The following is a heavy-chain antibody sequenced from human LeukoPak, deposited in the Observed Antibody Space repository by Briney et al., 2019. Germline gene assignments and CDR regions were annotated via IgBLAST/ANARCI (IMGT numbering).Heavy chain of an antibody. D-gene: IGHD3-10*01. J-gene: IGHJ4*02. CDR1: GFTFSSYG. Sequence: GGSLRLSCAASGFTFSSYGMHWVRQAPGKGLEWVAFIRYDGSNKYYADSVKGRFTISRDNSKNTLYLQMNSLRAEDTAVYYCAKALYYYGSGSYYSIDYWGQGTLVTVSS. V-gene: IGHV3-30*02. CDR3: AKALYYYGSGSYYSIDY. CDR2: IRYDGSNK.